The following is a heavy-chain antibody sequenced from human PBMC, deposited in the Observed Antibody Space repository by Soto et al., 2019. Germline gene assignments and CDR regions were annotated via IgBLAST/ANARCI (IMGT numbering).Heavy chain of an antibody. CDR1: GGSISSYY. CDR3: ARSSLPYYYYMDV. J-gene: IGHJ6*03. Sequence: SETLSLTCTVSGGSISSYYWSWIRQPPGKGLEWIGYIYYSGSTNYNPSLKSRVTISVDTSKNQFSLKLSSVTAADTAVYYCARSSLPYYYYMDVWGKGTTVTVSS. V-gene: IGHV4-59*01. CDR2: IYYSGST.